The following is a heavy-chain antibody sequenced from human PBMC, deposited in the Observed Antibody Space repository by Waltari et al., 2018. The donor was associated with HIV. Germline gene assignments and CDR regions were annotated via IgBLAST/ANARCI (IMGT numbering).Heavy chain of an antibody. CDR3: ARAPRGYYDSSGYYY. CDR2: INHNSGNT. J-gene: IGHJ4*02. CDR1: GYTFTSYD. D-gene: IGHD3-22*01. V-gene: IGHV1-8*01. Sequence: QVQLVQSGAEVKKPGASVKVSCKASGYTFTSYDINWVRQATGQGLEWMGWINHNSGNTGYAQKFQGRVTMTSNTSISTAYMELSSLRSEDTAVYYCARAPRGYYDSSGYYYWGQGTLVTVSS.